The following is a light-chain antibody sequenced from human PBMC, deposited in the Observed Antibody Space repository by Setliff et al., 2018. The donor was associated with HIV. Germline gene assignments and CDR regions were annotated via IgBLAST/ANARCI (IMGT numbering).Light chain of an antibody. CDR3: ASHRDTNTLEV. Sequence: QSALTQPASVSGSPGQSITISCSGTNSDIGSHDYVSWYQQHPGKAPKLIIFSVTYRPSGVSDRFYGSKSGNTASLTISGLQPEDEADYYCASHRDTNTLEVFGTGTKVTVL. CDR2: SVT. CDR1: NSDIGSHDY. V-gene: IGLV2-14*03. J-gene: IGLJ1*01.